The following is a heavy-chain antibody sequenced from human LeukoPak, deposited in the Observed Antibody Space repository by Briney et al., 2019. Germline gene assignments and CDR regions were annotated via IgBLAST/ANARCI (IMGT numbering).Heavy chain of an antibody. J-gene: IGHJ6*03. CDR1: GYTFTDYY. CDR2: INPNSGGT. V-gene: IGHV1-2*02. CDR3: ATRRGDYADYYYYYYMDV. D-gene: IGHD4-17*01. Sequence: ASVKVSCKASGYTFTDYYMHWVRQAPGQGLEWMGWINPNSGGTNYAQKFQGRVTMTEDTSTDTAYMELSSLRSEDTAVYYCATRRGDYADYYYYYYMDVWGKGTTVTVSS.